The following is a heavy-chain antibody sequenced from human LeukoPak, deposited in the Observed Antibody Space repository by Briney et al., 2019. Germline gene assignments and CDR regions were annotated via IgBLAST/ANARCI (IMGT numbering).Heavy chain of an antibody. V-gene: IGHV3-23*01. CDR1: GFTFSSYA. CDR3: AKESWELLGGDAFDI. Sequence: PGGSLRLSCAASGFTFSSYAMSWVRQAPGKGLEWVSAISGSGGSTYYADSVKGRFTLSRDNSKNTLYLQLNSLRAEDTALYYCAKESWELLGGDAFDIWGQGTMVTVSS. D-gene: IGHD1-26*01. J-gene: IGHJ3*02. CDR2: ISGSGGST.